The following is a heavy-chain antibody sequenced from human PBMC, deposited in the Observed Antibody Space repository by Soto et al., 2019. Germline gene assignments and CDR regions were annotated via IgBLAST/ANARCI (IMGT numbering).Heavy chain of an antibody. CDR3: ARDRYFYDSRGYYRTLDS. J-gene: IGHJ5*01. V-gene: IGHV4-59*01. D-gene: IGHD3-22*01. CDR1: GGSFSNDY. Sequence: ETLSLTCFISGGSFSNDYWTWIRQSPGKGLEWIGYIFHSGITDYNPSVKSRVTISTDKSRNLFSLNLTSVTAADTAVHYCARDRYFYDSRGYYRTLDSWGQGTLVTVSS. CDR2: IFHSGIT.